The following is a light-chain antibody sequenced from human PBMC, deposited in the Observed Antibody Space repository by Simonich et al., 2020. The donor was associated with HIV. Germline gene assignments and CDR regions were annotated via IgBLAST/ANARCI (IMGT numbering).Light chain of an antibody. CDR3: QQYYSAPLT. CDR1: QSVLYSSNNKNY. CDR2: WES. V-gene: IGKV4-1*01. Sequence: DIVMTQSPYSLAVSLGERATINCKSSQSVLYSSNNKNYLAWYQQKPVQPPKLLIYWESTRESWVPDRFSGSGSGTDFTLTISSLQAEDVAVYYCQQYYSAPLTFGQGTKVEIK. J-gene: IGKJ1*01.